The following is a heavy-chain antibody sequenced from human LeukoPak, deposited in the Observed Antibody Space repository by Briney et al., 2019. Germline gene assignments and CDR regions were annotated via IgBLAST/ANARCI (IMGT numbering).Heavy chain of an antibody. D-gene: IGHD1-1*01. J-gene: IGHJ4*02. V-gene: IGHV3-48*01. CDR1: GFSFSLYP. Sequence: GGSLRLSCAASGFSFSLYPMNWVRQAPGKXLEWLSNIRDSGGEMYYADSVKGRFTITRDNAKNTLYLQMNGLRVEDTAVYFCARDHNWAFDFWGRGSLVTVSS. CDR3: ARDHNWAFDF. CDR2: IRDSGGEM.